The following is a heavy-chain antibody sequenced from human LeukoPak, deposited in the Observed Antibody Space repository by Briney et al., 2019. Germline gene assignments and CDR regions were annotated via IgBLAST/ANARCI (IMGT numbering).Heavy chain of an antibody. CDR2: IIPIFGTA. Sequence: SVKVSCKASGGTLSRYAISWVRQAPGQGLEWMGRIIPIFGTANYAQKFQGRVTITTDESTSTAYMELSSLRSEDTAVYYCAREQQLVLSPFDYWGQGTLVTVSS. J-gene: IGHJ4*02. CDR3: AREQQLVLSPFDY. V-gene: IGHV1-69*05. CDR1: GGTLSRYA. D-gene: IGHD6-13*01.